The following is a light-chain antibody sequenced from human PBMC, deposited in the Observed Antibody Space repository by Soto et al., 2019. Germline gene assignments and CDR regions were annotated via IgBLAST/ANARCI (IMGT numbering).Light chain of an antibody. CDR3: SSYSVSAHYPYV. J-gene: IGLJ1*01. CDR1: SSNIGTSDY. Sequence: QSALTQPASVSGSPGQSITISCTGTSSNIGTSDYVSWYQQHPGKAPKVLISDVSSRPSGISHRFSGSKSGNTASLTISGLQADDEADYICSSYSVSAHYPYVFGTGTKVTVL. CDR2: DVS. V-gene: IGLV2-14*03.